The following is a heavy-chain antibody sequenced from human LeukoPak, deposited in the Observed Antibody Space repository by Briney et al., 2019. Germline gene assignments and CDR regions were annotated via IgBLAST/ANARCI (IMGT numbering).Heavy chain of an antibody. CDR2: IYSGVET. D-gene: IGHD6-19*01. J-gene: IGHJ4*02. CDR1: GFTVSTNF. V-gene: IGHV3-66*01. CDR3: ARDSSGWYYFDY. Sequence: GGSLRPSCAASGFTVSTNFMTWVRQAPGKGLEWVSVIYSGVETYYADSVKGRFTISRDNSKNTLYLQINSLRAEDTAVYYCARDSSGWYYFDYWGQGTLVTVSS.